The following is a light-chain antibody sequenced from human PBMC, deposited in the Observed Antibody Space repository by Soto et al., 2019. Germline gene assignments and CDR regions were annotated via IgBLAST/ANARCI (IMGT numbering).Light chain of an antibody. J-gene: IGKJ4*01. V-gene: IGKV1-9*01. CDR3: QQVIDYSLA. Sequence: IQLTQSPSSLSASVGDRVTITCRASQGISSYLAWYQQKPGKAPKLLIYGASTLHSGVPSRFSGSGSGTDFTLTISSLQPEDCAAYYCQQVIDYSLAFGGGTRVEIK. CDR1: QGISSY. CDR2: GAS.